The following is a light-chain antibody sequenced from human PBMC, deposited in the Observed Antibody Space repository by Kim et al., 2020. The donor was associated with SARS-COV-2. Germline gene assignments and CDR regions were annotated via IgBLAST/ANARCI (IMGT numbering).Light chain of an antibody. V-gene: IGLV4-69*01. J-gene: IGLJ2*01. CDR1: SGDSTYA. CDR2: LYSDGSH. CDR3: QTWGTGIQGV. Sequence: VKRPWTLGSGDSTYAIAWHQQQPEKGPRYLMSLYSDGSHTKGDGVPDRFSGSSSGAERYLTISSLQSEDEADYYCQTWGTGIQGVFGGGTQLTVL.